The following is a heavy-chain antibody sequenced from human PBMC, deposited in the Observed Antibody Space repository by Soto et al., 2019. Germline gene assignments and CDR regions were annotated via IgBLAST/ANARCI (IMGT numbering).Heavy chain of an antibody. Sequence: PSETLSLTCTVSGGSISSSSYYWGWIRQPPGKGLEWIGSIYYSGSTYYNPSLKSRVTISVDTSKNQFSLKLSSVTAADTAVYYCATGMVYVPYYGMDVWGQGTTVTVSS. CDR2: IYYSGST. D-gene: IGHD2-8*01. J-gene: IGHJ6*02. V-gene: IGHV4-39*01. CDR3: ATGMVYVPYYGMDV. CDR1: GGSISSSSYY.